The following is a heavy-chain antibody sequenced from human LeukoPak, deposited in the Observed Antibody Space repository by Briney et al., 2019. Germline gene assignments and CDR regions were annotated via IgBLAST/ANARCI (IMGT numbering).Heavy chain of an antibody. CDR1: GFTFSSYA. D-gene: IGHD3-3*01. Sequence: GGSLRLTCAASGFTFSSYAMSWVRQAPGKGLEWVSAISGSGGSTYYADSVKGRFTISRDNSKNTLYLQMNSLRAEDTAVYYCAKDSDYDFWSGYYAVFDSWGQGTLVTVSS. CDR2: ISGSGGST. V-gene: IGHV3-23*01. J-gene: IGHJ4*02. CDR3: AKDSDYDFWSGYYAVFDS.